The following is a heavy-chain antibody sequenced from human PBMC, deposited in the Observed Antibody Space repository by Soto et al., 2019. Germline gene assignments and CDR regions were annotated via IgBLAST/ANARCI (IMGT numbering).Heavy chain of an antibody. D-gene: IGHD3-22*01. CDR3: AKDPYYYDSSGYVDY. CDR2: ISYDGSNK. CDR1: GFTFSSYV. Sequence: PGGSLRLSCAASGFTFSSYVMHWVRQAPGKGLEWVAVISYDGSNKYYADSVKGRFTISRDNSKNTLYLQMNSLRAEDTAVYYCAKDPYYYDSSGYVDYWGQGTLVTVSS. V-gene: IGHV3-30*18. J-gene: IGHJ4*02.